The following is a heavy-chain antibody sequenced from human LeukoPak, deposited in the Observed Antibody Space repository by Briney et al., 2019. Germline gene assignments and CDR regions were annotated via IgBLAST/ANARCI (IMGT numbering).Heavy chain of an antibody. CDR1: GFIFSDHY. D-gene: IGHD1-26*01. V-gene: IGHV3-72*01. CDR3: TKGYSGSLTYAFDN. Sequence: GGSLRLSCAASGFIFSDHYIDWVRQAPGKRLEWVGRTRNKANSDATEYAASVKGRFTISRDDSKNSLYLQMNSLKTEDTAVYYCTKGYSGSLTYAFDNWGQGTMVTVSS. CDR2: TRNKANSDAT. J-gene: IGHJ3*02.